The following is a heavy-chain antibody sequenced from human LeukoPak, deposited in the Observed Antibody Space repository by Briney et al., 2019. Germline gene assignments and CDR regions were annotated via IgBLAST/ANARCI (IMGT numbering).Heavy chain of an antibody. CDR2: IFDDGTT. CDR1: EFIVTNYP. CDR3: ARDPNDGYAFLDY. D-gene: IGHD2-8*01. Sequence: GGSLRLSCAASEFIVTNYPMNWVRQAPGKGLEWVSNIFDDGTTYYADSVKGRFTISRDISKNTAYLQMNSLRVEDTAVYYCARDPNDGYAFLDYWGQGTVVTVSS. J-gene: IGHJ4*02. V-gene: IGHV3-66*01.